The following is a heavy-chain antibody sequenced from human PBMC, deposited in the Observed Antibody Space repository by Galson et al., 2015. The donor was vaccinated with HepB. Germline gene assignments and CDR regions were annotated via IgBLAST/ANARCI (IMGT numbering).Heavy chain of an antibody. Sequence: SLRLSCAASGFTFGDYAMSWFRQAPGKGLEWVGFIRSKAYGGTTEYAASVKGRFTISRDDSKSIAYLQMNSLKTEDTAVYYCTRDRGYRSGGSCYRVWFDPWGQGTLVTVSS. V-gene: IGHV3-49*03. D-gene: IGHD2-15*01. CDR1: GFTFGDYA. CDR2: IRSKAYGGTT. CDR3: TRDRGYRSGGSCYRVWFDP. J-gene: IGHJ5*02.